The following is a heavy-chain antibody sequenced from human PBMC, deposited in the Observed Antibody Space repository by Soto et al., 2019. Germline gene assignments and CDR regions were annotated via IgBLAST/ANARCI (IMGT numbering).Heavy chain of an antibody. CDR1: GGSFSGYY. CDR3: ARGRYCSGGSCYLNWFDP. V-gene: IGHV4-34*01. Sequence: SETLSLTCAVYGGSFSGYYWSWIRQPPGKGLEWIGEINHTGSTNYNPSLKSRVTISVDTSKNQFSLKLSSVTAADTAVYYCARGRYCSGGSCYLNWFDPWGQGTRGTVSP. CDR2: INHTGST. J-gene: IGHJ5*02. D-gene: IGHD2-15*01.